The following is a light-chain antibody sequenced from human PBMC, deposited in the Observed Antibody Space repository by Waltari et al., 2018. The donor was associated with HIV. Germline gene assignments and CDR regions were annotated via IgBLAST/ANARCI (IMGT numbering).Light chain of an antibody. CDR3: QQYGTSPWT. CDR1: QSLSSTY. Sequence: TLSCRASQSLSSTYVAWYQQKPGQAPRLLIYGASTRATGIPDRFSGSGSGTDFTLTISSLEPEDFAVYHCQQYGTSPWTFGQGTKVETK. J-gene: IGKJ1*01. V-gene: IGKV3-20*01. CDR2: GAS.